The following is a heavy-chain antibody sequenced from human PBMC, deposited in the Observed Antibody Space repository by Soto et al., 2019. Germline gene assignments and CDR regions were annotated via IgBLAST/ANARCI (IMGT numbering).Heavy chain of an antibody. CDR2: IVPTVDTS. CDR3: VRVVAIPGYPDN. Sequence: GASVKVSCKTSGATFSSYAINWVRQAPGQGLEWMGGIVPTVDTSTYAQKFQGRVTITADKFTNTVYMELSSLRSDDTAVYYCVRVVAIPGYPDNWGQGTLVTVSS. V-gene: IGHV1-69*06. D-gene: IGHD5-12*01. J-gene: IGHJ4*02. CDR1: GATFSSYA.